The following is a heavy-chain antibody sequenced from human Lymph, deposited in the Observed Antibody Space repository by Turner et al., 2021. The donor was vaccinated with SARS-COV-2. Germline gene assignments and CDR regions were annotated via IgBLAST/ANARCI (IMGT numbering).Heavy chain of an antibody. Sequence: QVQLVEHGGGVVQPGGSLRLSCAACGFTFSSYGMHWVRQAPGKWLEWVAVIWYDGSNKYYADSVKGRFTISRDNSKNTLYLQMNSLRAEDTAVYYCAIVKGYNGYDLRYYYGMDVWGQGTTVTVSS. CDR2: IWYDGSNK. CDR3: AIVKGYNGYDLRYYYGMDV. D-gene: IGHD5-12*01. V-gene: IGHV3-33*08. CDR1: GFTFSSYG. J-gene: IGHJ6*02.